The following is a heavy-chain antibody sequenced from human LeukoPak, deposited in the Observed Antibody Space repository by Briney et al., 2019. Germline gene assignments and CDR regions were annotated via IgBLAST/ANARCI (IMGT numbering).Heavy chain of an antibody. D-gene: IGHD6-13*01. Sequence: ASVKVSCKASGYTFTSYGISWVRQAPGQGLEWMGWISAYNGNTNYAQKLQGRVTMTTDTSTSTAYMELRSLRSDDTAVYYCARDSGSSSCYYYYGMDVWGQGTTVTVSS. CDR3: ARDSGSSSCYYYYGMDV. CDR1: GYTFTSYG. V-gene: IGHV1-18*01. CDR2: ISAYNGNT. J-gene: IGHJ6*02.